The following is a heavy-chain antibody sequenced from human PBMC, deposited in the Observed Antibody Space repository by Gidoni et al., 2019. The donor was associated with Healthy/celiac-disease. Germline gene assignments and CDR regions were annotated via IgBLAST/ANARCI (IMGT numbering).Heavy chain of an antibody. D-gene: IGHD3-22*01. CDR1: GGSISSGGYS. J-gene: IGHJ5*02. CDR2: IYYSGST. CDR3: ARGAVADYYDSSGYYYYWFDP. Sequence: QVQLQESGPGLVKPSQTLSLTCTVSGGSISSGGYSWSWIRQHPGKGLEWIGYIYYSGSTYYNPSLKSRVTISVDTSKNQFSLKLSSVTAADTAVYYCARGAVADYYDSSGYYYYWFDPWGQGTLVTVSS. V-gene: IGHV4-31*03.